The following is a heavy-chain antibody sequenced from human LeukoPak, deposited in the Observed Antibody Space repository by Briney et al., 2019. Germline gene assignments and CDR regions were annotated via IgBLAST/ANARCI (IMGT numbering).Heavy chain of an antibody. J-gene: IGHJ4*02. Sequence: ASVKVSCKASGYTFTGYYMHWVRQAPGQGVEWMGWINPNSGGTNYAQKFQGRVTMTRDTSISTAYMELSRLRSDDTAVYYCARDRGRLRLGLFDYWGQGTLVTVSS. CDR1: GYTFTGYY. D-gene: IGHD4-17*01. CDR3: ARDRGRLRLGLFDY. V-gene: IGHV1-2*02. CDR2: INPNSGGT.